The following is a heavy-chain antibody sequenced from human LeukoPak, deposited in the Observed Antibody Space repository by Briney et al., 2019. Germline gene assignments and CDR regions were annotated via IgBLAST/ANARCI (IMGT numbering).Heavy chain of an antibody. Sequence: GGSLRLSCAASGFTFSSYGMHWVRQAPGKGLEWVSVIYSGGSTYYADSVKGRFTISRDNSKNTLYLQMNSLRAEDTAVYYCARVSDSSGYYYNYWGQGTLVTVSS. D-gene: IGHD3-22*01. CDR1: GFTFSSYG. CDR2: IYSGGST. V-gene: IGHV3-66*01. CDR3: ARVSDSSGYYYNY. J-gene: IGHJ4*02.